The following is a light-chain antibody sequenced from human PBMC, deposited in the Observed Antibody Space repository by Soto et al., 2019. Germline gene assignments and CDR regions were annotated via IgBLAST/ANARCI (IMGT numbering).Light chain of an antibody. V-gene: IGKV3-15*01. CDR3: QQYRT. J-gene: IGKJ1*01. Sequence: EIVMTQSPATLSVSPGERATLSCRASQSVSSNLAWYQQKPGQAPRLLIYGASTRATGIPARFSGSGPGTDFTLTISSLQSEDFAVYYCQQYRTFGQGTKVEIK. CDR1: QSVSSN. CDR2: GAS.